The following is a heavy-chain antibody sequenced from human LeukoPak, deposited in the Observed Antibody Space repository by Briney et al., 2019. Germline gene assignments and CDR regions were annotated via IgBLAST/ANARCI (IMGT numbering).Heavy chain of an antibody. CDR3: VSPVFINY. J-gene: IGHJ4*01. V-gene: IGHV3-64D*06. CDR1: GFTFSSLG. CDR2: IGSDGDST. Sequence: GGSLRLSCSASGFTFSSLGMHWVRQAPGKGLEHVSTIGSDGDSTYYADSVKGRFTISRDNSKNALYLQMTSLRPEDSAVYYCVSPVFINYWGQGTLVAVSS. D-gene: IGHD1-14*01.